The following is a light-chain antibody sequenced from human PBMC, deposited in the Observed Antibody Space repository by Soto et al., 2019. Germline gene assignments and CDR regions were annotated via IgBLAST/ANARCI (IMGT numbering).Light chain of an antibody. V-gene: IGKV1-12*01. Sequence: DLQMTQSPSSVSASVGDRVTITCRASQGISSWLAWFQQKPGEAPRLLIYAASSLHSGVPSRFSGSGSATDFTLTISTLQPEDFATYYSQQGNSFPLTFGGGTKVEIK. J-gene: IGKJ4*01. CDR3: QQGNSFPLT. CDR2: AAS. CDR1: QGISSW.